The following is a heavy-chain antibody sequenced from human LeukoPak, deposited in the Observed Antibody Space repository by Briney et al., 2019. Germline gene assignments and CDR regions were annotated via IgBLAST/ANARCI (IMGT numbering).Heavy chain of an antibody. CDR1: GYTFTSYY. Sequence: ASVKVSCKASGYTFTSYYMHWVRQATGQGLEWMGWMNPNSGDTGYAQRFQGRVTMTRSTSISTAYMELSSLRSENTAVYYCARNVRDTGTFDYWGQGTLVTVSS. D-gene: IGHD5-18*01. CDR3: ARNVRDTGTFDY. CDR2: MNPNSGDT. V-gene: IGHV1-8*02. J-gene: IGHJ4*02.